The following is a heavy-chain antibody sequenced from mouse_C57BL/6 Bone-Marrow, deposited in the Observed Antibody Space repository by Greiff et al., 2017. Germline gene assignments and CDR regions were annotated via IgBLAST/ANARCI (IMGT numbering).Heavy chain of an antibody. Sequence: LQESGAELVRPGASVKLSCTASGFTFKDDYMNWVKQRPEQGLEWIGCIDPENGDTESASKFPGKATITTDTSSTPAYLQLSSLTSEDSDVYYVSAHATCAMDYWGQGTSVTVSS. CDR1: GFTFKDDY. D-gene: IGHD3-2*02. CDR3: SAHATCAMDY. V-gene: IGHV14-4*01. J-gene: IGHJ4*01. CDR2: IDPENGDT.